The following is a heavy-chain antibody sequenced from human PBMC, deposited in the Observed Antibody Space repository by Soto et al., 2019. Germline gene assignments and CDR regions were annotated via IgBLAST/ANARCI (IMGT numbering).Heavy chain of an antibody. CDR1: GGSISNYF. V-gene: IGHV4-59*08. Sequence: QVQLQESGPGLVKPSETLSLTCTVSGGSISNYFWSWIRQPPGKGLEWIGYSYYSGSTNYNPSLRSRVTILVATSKSQFSLKLTSVTAADTAVYYCATLSVISRDGIDVWGQGTTFTVSS. CDR3: ATLSVISRDGIDV. J-gene: IGHJ6*02. CDR2: SYYSGST. D-gene: IGHD1-26*01.